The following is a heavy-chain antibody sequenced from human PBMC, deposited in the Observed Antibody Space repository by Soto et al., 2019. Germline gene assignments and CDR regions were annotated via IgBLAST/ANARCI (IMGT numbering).Heavy chain of an antibody. D-gene: IGHD1-26*01. CDR3: GRGRSGQIVVFY. J-gene: IGHJ4*02. CDR1: GYTFTGHY. V-gene: IGHV1-2*02. CDR2: IGPESGAT. Sequence: GASVKVSCKASGYTFTGHYIHWVRQAPEQGPEWMGEIGPESGATRYAEKFQGRVTMTLDTSITTVYMELKNLSPDDTAVYYCGRGRSGQIVVFYWGQGTTVTVYS.